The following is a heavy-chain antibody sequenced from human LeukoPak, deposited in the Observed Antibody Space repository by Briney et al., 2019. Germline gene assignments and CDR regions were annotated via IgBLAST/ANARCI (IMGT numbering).Heavy chain of an antibody. CDR2: IYYSGST. CDR1: GGSISSYY. V-gene: IGHV4-59*01. D-gene: IGHD3-22*01. Sequence: SETLSLTRTVSGGSISSYYWSWIRQPPGKGLEWIGYIYYSGSTNYNPSLKSRVTISVDTSKNQFSLKLSSVTAADTAVYYCARGRSSGYYYYYYMDVWGKGTTVTVSS. CDR3: ARGRSSGYYYYYYMDV. J-gene: IGHJ6*03.